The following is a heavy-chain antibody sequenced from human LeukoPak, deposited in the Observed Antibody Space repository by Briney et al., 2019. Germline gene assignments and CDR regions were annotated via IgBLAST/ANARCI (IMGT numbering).Heavy chain of an antibody. D-gene: IGHD5-18*01. J-gene: IGHJ4*01. CDR1: GDSFSYFY. V-gene: IGHV4-59*01. Sequence: SETLSLTCTVSGDSFSYFYWSWIRQPPGKGLEWIGYIYNSGSTNYNPSLKSRVTVSVDTSKNQFSLKLSSVTAADTAVYYCARGDARGYSYGHFHFDHWGHGTLVTVSS. CDR3: ARGDARGYSYGHFHFDH. CDR2: IYNSGST.